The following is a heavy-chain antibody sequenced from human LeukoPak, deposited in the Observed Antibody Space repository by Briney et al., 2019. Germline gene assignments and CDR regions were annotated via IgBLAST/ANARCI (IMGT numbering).Heavy chain of an antibody. J-gene: IGHJ4*02. CDR3: AKDIVVVPAASFDY. CDR1: GFTFSSYA. V-gene: IGHV3-30-3*01. D-gene: IGHD2-2*01. CDR2: ISYDGSNK. Sequence: GRSLRLSCAASGFTFSSYAMHWVRQAPGKGLEWVAVISYDGSNKYYADSVKGRFTISRDNSKNTLYLQMNSLRAEDTAVYYCAKDIVVVPAASFDYWGQGTLVTVSS.